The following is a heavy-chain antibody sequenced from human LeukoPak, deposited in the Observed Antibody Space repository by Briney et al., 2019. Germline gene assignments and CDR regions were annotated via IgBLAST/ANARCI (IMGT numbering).Heavy chain of an antibody. J-gene: IGHJ4*02. CDR1: GFTFSGSD. D-gene: IGHD3-10*01. Sequence: QPGGSLKLSCAASGFTFSGSDMHWVRQASGKGLEWVGRIRSKPNSYATAYAASVTGRFTISRDNSKNTLYLQMNSLRAEDTAVYYCAKPRDYYGPFAYWGQGTLVTVSS. V-gene: IGHV3-73*01. CDR2: IRSKPNSYAT. CDR3: AKPRDYYGPFAY.